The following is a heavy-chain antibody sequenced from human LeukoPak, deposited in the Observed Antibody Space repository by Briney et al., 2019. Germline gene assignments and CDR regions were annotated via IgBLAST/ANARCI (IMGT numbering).Heavy chain of an antibody. CDR3: ARVFNYMDAFDT. Sequence: ASVKVSCKASGYSFTVYYMHWVRQAPGQGLEWMGWVNPNSGGTNYAQKFQGRVTMTTDTSISTAYMELSRLRSDDTAVYYCARVFNYMDAFDTWGQGTMVTVSS. V-gene: IGHV1-2*02. J-gene: IGHJ3*02. CDR1: GYSFTVYY. D-gene: IGHD4-11*01. CDR2: VNPNSGGT.